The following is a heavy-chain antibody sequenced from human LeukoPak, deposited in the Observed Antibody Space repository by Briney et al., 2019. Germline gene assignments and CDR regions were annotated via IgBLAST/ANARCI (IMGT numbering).Heavy chain of an antibody. D-gene: IGHD6-19*01. J-gene: IGHJ4*02. CDR1: GFTFSSYA. Sequence: GGSLRLSCAASGFTFSSYAMHWVRQAPGKGLEWVAVISYDGSNKYYADSVKGRFTISRDNSKNTLYLQMNSLRAEDTAVYYCARDGSIAVAGTMVDYWGQGTLVTVSS. CDR2: ISYDGSNK. V-gene: IGHV3-30*04. CDR3: ARDGSIAVAGTMVDY.